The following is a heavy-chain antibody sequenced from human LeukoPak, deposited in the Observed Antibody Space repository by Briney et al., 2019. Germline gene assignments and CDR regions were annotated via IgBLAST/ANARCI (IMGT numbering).Heavy chain of an antibody. J-gene: IGHJ4*01. CDR1: GFTISGFW. Sequence: GGSLRLSCAASGFTISGFWMHWVRQVPGEGLVWVARMNSAGTTINYADSVKGRFTISRDNVRNTLHLQMNNLSLEDTAVYFCIREIQVRASASLGLWGRGTLVTVS. V-gene: IGHV3-74*01. D-gene: IGHD3-16*01. CDR3: IREIQVRASASLGL. CDR2: MNSAGTTI.